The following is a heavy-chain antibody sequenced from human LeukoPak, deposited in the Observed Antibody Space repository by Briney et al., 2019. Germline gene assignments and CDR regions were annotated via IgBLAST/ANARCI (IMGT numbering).Heavy chain of an antibody. Sequence: HAGGSLRLSCAASGFTFSSYAMSWVRQAPGKGLEWVSAISGSGGSTYYADSVKGRCTISRDNSKNTLYLQMNSLRAEDTAVYYCATHHSSSWYLMDYWGQGTLVTVSS. CDR2: ISGSGGST. J-gene: IGHJ4*02. V-gene: IGHV3-23*01. CDR3: ATHHSSSWYLMDY. CDR1: GFTFSSYA. D-gene: IGHD6-13*01.